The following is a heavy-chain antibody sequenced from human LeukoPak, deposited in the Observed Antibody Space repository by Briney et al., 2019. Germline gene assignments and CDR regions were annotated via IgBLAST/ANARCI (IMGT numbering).Heavy chain of an antibody. Sequence: GASVKVSCKASGYTFTGYYMHWVRQAPGQGLEWMGWINPNSGGTNYAQKFQGRVTMTRDTSISTAYMELSRLRSDDTAVYYCARPLYYYGSGVDYWGQGTLVTVSS. D-gene: IGHD3-10*01. CDR2: INPNSGGT. J-gene: IGHJ4*02. V-gene: IGHV1-2*02. CDR1: GYTFTGYY. CDR3: ARPLYYYGSGVDY.